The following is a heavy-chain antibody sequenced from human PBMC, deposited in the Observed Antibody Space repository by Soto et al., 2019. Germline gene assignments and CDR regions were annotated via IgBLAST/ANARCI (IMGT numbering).Heavy chain of an antibody. Sequence: QVQLVQSGAEVKKPGASVKVSCKASGYTFTSYGISWVRQAPGQGLEWMGWISAYNGNTNYAQKLQGRVTMTTDTSTSTAYMGLRSVRSDDTAVYYCARRPGWGSSRPYYYYGMDVWGQGTTVTVSS. CDR1: GYTFTSYG. D-gene: IGHD2-2*01. CDR3: ARRPGWGSSRPYYYYGMDV. V-gene: IGHV1-18*04. CDR2: ISAYNGNT. J-gene: IGHJ6*02.